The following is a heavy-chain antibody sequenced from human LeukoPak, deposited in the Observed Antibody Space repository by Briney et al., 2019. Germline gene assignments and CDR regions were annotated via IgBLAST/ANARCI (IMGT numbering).Heavy chain of an antibody. J-gene: IGHJ5*02. CDR3: ATSDPDVWGRLSFDP. V-gene: IGHV1-69*05. Sequence: SVKVSCKASGGTFTSYAISWVRQAPGQGLEWMGGIIPILATANYAQKFQGRVTITTDESTSTAYMELSRLRSKDTAVYYCATSDPDVWGRLSFDPWGQGTQVTVSS. D-gene: IGHD3-16*01. CDR1: GGTFTSYA. CDR2: IIPILATA.